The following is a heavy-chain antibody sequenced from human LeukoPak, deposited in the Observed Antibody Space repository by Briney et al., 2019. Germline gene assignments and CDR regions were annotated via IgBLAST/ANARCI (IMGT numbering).Heavy chain of an antibody. V-gene: IGHV3-21*01. J-gene: IGHJ4*02. D-gene: IGHD6-13*01. CDR2: ISSSSSYI. Sequence: VGSLRLSRAASGFTFSSYSMNWVRQAPGKGLEWVSSISSSSSYIYYADSVKGRFTISRDNAKNSLYLQMNSLRAEDTAVYYCARVEELYRSSWYWDYWGQGTLVTVSS. CDR3: ARVEELYRSSWYWDY. CDR1: GFTFSSYS.